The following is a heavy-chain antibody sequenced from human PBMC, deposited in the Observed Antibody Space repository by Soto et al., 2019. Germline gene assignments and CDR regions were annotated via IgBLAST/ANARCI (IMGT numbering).Heavy chain of an antibody. D-gene: IGHD3-10*01. J-gene: IGHJ6*02. CDR2: INPILGIA. CDR3: ARFRGSYGMDV. V-gene: IGHV1-69*02. CDR1: GGTFSSYT. Sequence: QVQLVQSGAEVKKPGSSVKVSCKASGGTFSSYTISWVRQAPGQGLEWMGRINPILGIANYAQKFQGRVTITADKSTSTAYMELSSLRSEDTAVYYCARFRGSYGMDVWGQGTTVTVSS.